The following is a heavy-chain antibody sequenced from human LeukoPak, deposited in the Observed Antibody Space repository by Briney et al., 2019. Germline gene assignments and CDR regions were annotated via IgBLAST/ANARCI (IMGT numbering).Heavy chain of an antibody. V-gene: IGHV1-69*05. CDR1: GGTYSSYA. Sequence: GASVKVSCKASGGTYSSYAISWVRQAPGQGLEWMGGIIPIFGTANYAQKLQGRVTMTTDTSTSTAYMELRSLRSDDTAVYYCARYLKVGATANYYYGMDVWGQGTTVTVSS. CDR2: IIPIFGTA. D-gene: IGHD1-26*01. CDR3: ARYLKVGATANYYYGMDV. J-gene: IGHJ6*02.